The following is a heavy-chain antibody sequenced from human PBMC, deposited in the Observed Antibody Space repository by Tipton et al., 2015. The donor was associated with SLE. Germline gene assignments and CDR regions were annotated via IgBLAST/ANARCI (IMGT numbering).Heavy chain of an antibody. J-gene: IGHJ4*02. CDR3: AGASWSYVFFDY. CDR1: GFSVTNNY. D-gene: IGHD3-10*01. CDR2: IYVPGDT. Sequence: SLRLSCAASGFSVTNNYMSWVRRAPGKGLEWVSVIYVPGDTYYADSVKGRFTISRDNSKNTVYLDILSLRADDTAMYYCAGASWSYVFFDYWGQGSLVTVSP. V-gene: IGHV3-53*01.